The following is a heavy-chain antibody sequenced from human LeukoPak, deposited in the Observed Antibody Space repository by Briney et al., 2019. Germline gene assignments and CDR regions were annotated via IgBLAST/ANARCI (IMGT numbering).Heavy chain of an antibody. CDR2: IYHSGST. CDR3: ARIVGATSEN. Sequence: SETLSLTCTVSGYSISSGYYWGWIRQPPGKGLEWIGSIYHSGSTYYNPSLKSRVTISVDTSKNQFSLKLSSVTAADTAVYYCARIVGATSENWGQGTLVTVSS. J-gene: IGHJ4*02. CDR1: GYSISSGYY. D-gene: IGHD1-26*01. V-gene: IGHV4-38-2*02.